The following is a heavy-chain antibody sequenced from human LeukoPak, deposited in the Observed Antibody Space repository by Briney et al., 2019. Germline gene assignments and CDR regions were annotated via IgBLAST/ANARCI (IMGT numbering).Heavy chain of an antibody. CDR3: TKDQGYSQEY. D-gene: IGHD5-18*01. Sequence: PGGSLRLSCAASGFTFSTYGMHWARQAPGKGLEWVSYIRYDGNNKFYADSVKGRFTISRDNSKNTVFLQMNSLRGEDTAVYYCTKDQGYSQEYWGQGTVVTVSS. CDR1: GFTFSTYG. V-gene: IGHV3-30*02. CDR2: IRYDGNNK. J-gene: IGHJ4*02.